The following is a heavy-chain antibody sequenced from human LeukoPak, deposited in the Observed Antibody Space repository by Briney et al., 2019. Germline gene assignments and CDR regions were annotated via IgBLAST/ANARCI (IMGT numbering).Heavy chain of an antibody. Sequence: ASVKVSCKASGGTFSSYAISWVRQATGQGLEWMGWMNPNSGNTAYAQKFQGRVTITRNTSISTAYMELSSLRSEDTAIYYCAREDYYDSGSSDYWGQGTLVTVSS. CDR2: MNPNSGNT. CDR3: AREDYYDSGSSDY. CDR1: GGTFSSYA. V-gene: IGHV1-8*03. D-gene: IGHD3-22*01. J-gene: IGHJ4*02.